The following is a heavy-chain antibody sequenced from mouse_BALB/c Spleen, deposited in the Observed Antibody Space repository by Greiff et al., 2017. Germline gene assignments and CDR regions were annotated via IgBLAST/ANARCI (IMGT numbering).Heavy chain of an antibody. CDR3: ARDPYYYGSRYYAMDY. CDR1: GFSLTGYG. V-gene: IGHV2-6-7*01. J-gene: IGHJ4*01. CDR2: IWGDGST. Sequence: QVQLKESGPGLVAPSQSLSITCTVSGFSLTGYGVNWVRQPPGKGLEWLGMIWGDGSTDYNSALKSRLSISKDNSKSQVFLKMNSLQTDDTARYYCARDPYYYGSRYYAMDYWGQGTSVTVSS. D-gene: IGHD1-1*01.